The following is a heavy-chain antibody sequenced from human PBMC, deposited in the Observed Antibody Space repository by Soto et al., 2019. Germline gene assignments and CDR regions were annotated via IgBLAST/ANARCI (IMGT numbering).Heavy chain of an antibody. J-gene: IGHJ4*02. CDR1: GFTFSSYW. CDR2: INQDGSEK. D-gene: IGHD3-3*01. CDR3: ARAKCGFWDGCSSLGLYYLDF. Sequence: EVQLVESGGGLVQPGGSLRLSCAASGFTFSSYWMSWVRQAPGKGLEWVANINQDGSEKYYVDSVKGRFTITRDDAKYSLYLQMNSLSAEDTAVYYWARAKCGFWDGCSSLGLYYLDFWGRGPLVTVSS. V-gene: IGHV3-7*03.